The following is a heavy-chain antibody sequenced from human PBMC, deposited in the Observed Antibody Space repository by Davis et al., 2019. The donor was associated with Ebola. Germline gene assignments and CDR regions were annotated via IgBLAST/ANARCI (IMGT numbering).Heavy chain of an antibody. CDR3: ARDTSGSWARYYGMNV. V-gene: IGHV3-30*04. CDR2: ISSDESDT. Sequence: GGSLRLSCAASGFTFSSYAMHWVRQAPGKGLEWVAVISSDESDTQYTDSVKGRFTISRDNSNNTLYLQMNSLRPEDTAVYYCARDTSGSWARYYGMNVWGQGTTVTVSS. J-gene: IGHJ6*02. CDR1: GFTFSSYA. D-gene: IGHD1-26*01.